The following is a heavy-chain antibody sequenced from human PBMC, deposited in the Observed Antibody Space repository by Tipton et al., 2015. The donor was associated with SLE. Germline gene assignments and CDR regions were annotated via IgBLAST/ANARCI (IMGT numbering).Heavy chain of an antibody. J-gene: IGHJ6*03. CDR1: GFTFTSYW. CDR3: ARLGGYCSGGSCYYYYYMDV. V-gene: IGHV5-51*01. D-gene: IGHD2-15*01. Sequence: SLRLSCAASGFTFTSYWIGWVRQMPGKGLEWMGIIYPGDSDTRYSPSFQGQVTISADKSISTAYLQWSSLKASDTAMYYCARLGGYCSGGSCYYYYYMDVWGKGTTVTVSS. CDR2: IYPGDSDT.